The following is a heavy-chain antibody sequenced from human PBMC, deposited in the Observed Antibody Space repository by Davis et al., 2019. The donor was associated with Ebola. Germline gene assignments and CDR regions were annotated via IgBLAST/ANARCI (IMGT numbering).Heavy chain of an antibody. CDR2: INSDGSST. J-gene: IGHJ4*02. Sequence: GESLKISCAASGFTFSSYWMHWVRQAPGKGLVWVSRINSDGSSTSYADSVEGRFTISRDNSRNTLYLQMNSLRAEDAAVYYCAKNAGGTTTRFITSWGQGTLVTVSS. CDR3: AKNAGGTTTRFITS. CDR1: GFTFSSYW. V-gene: IGHV3-74*01. D-gene: IGHD3-22*01.